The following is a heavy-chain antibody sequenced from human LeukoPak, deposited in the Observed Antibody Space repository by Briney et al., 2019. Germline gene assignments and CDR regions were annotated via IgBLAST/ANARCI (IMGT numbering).Heavy chain of an antibody. CDR2: IYYSGST. Sequence: PSETLSLTCTVSGGSISSYYWSWIRQPPGKGLEWIGYIYYSGSTNYNPSLKSRVTISVDTSKNQFSLKLSSVTAADTVVYYCARGWLHSYFDYWGQGTLVTVSS. V-gene: IGHV4-59*01. CDR1: GGSISSYY. J-gene: IGHJ4*02. D-gene: IGHD5-24*01. CDR3: ARGWLHSYFDY.